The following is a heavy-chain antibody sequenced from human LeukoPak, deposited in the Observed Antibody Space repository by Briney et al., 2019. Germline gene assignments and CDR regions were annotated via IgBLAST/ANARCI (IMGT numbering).Heavy chain of an antibody. CDR3: ARGKATRSGYYFDY. CDR1: GYTFTAYA. J-gene: IGHJ4*02. Sequence: ASVKVSCKASGYTFTAYAVHWVRQAPGQRLEWMGWGNAGNGDTKYSQAFQGRVTITRDTSASTAYMELNSLRSEDMAVCYCARGKATRSGYYFDYWGQGTLVTVSS. CDR2: GNAGNGDT. D-gene: IGHD5-24*01. V-gene: IGHV1-3*02.